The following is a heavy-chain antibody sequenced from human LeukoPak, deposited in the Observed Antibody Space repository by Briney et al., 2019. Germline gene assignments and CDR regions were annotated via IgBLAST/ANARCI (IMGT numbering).Heavy chain of an antibody. J-gene: IGHJ4*02. CDR2: IKHSGST. V-gene: IGHV4-34*01. Sequence: TSSETLSLTCAVYGGSFSGYYWSWIRQPPGKGLEWIGEIKHSGSTNYNPSLKSRVTISADTSKNQFSLKLSSVTAADTAVYYCARGWAFQTIKYFDYWGQGTLVTVSS. CDR3: ARGWAFQTIKYFDY. CDR1: GGSFSGYY.